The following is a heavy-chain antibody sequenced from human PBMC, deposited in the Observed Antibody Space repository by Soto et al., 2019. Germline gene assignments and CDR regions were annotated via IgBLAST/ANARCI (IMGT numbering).Heavy chain of an antibody. J-gene: IGHJ4*02. CDR1: GYTLTELS. Sequence: ASVKVSCKVSGYTLTELSMHWVRQAPGKGLVWVSRTNGDGSITTYADSVKGRFTISRDNAKNTLYLQLNSLRAEDTALYYCARGYSSGPDYWGQGTLVTVSS. CDR2: TNGDGSIT. D-gene: IGHD6-19*01. V-gene: IGHV3-74*01. CDR3: ARGYSSGPDY.